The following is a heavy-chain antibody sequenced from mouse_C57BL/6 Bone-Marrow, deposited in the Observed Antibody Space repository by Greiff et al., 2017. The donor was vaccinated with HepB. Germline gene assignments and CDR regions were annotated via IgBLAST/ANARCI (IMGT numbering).Heavy chain of an antibody. CDR3: ARDGYYPYYFDY. D-gene: IGHD2-3*01. Sequence: EVHLVESGGGLVKPGGSLKLSCAASGFTFSSYTMSWVRQTPEKRLEWVATISGGGGNTYYPDSVKGRFTISRDNAKNTLYLQMSSLRSEDTALYYCARDGYYPYYFDYWGQGTNLTVSS. CDR2: ISGGGGNT. J-gene: IGHJ2*01. V-gene: IGHV5-9*01. CDR1: GFTFSSYT.